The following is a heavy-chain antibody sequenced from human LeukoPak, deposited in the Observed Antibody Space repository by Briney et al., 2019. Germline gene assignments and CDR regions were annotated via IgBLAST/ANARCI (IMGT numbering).Heavy chain of an antibody. CDR1: GFTFSTSG. CDR3: ARGLGGGATDTVYY. V-gene: IGHV3-30*02. D-gene: IGHD1-26*01. CDR2: IRYDGSTK. Sequence: GGSLRLSCAASGFTFSTSGIHWVRQGPGKGLEWVAFIRYDGSTKTYADFVKGRFTISRDNVKNLLYLQMNGLRAEDTALCYCARGLGGGATDTVYYWGQGTLVTVSS. J-gene: IGHJ4*02.